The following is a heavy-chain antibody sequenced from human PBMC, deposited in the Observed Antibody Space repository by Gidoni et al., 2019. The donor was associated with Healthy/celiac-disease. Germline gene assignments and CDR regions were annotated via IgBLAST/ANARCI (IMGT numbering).Heavy chain of an antibody. J-gene: IGHJ4*02. V-gene: IGHV2-5*02. Sequence: QITLKESGPTLVKPTQTLTLTFPFSGFSLSTRGGGVGWIRQPPGKALAWLELIYWDDDKRYSPSLKSRLTITTDTSKNQVVLTMTNMDPVDTATYYCAHRGYNWNDPVPYLSFDYWGQGTLVTVSS. CDR1: GFSLSTRGGG. CDR2: IYWDDDK. D-gene: IGHD1-1*01. CDR3: AHRGYNWNDPVPYLSFDY.